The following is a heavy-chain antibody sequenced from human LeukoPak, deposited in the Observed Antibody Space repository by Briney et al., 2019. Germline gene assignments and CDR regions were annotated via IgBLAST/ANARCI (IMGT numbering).Heavy chain of an antibody. Sequence: SETLSLTCTVSGGSISSYYWSWIRQPAGKGLEWIGRIYTSGSTNYNPSLKSRVTISVDTSKNQFSLKLSSVTAADAAVYYCARVVLEWLSPDNWFDPWGQGTLVTVSS. J-gene: IGHJ5*02. CDR3: ARVVLEWLSPDNWFDP. CDR1: GGSISSYY. D-gene: IGHD3-3*01. CDR2: IYTSGST. V-gene: IGHV4-4*07.